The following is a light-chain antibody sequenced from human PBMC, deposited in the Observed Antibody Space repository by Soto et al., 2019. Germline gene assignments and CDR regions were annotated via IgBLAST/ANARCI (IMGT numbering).Light chain of an antibody. CDR2: GVS. V-gene: IGKV3-20*01. J-gene: IGKJ1*01. CDR3: QQYTDSRT. Sequence: EIVLTQSPVTLSFSPGERATLSCRASQSISSSYLAWYQQKPGQAPRLLVYGVSSRASDVPDRFSGSGSGTDFTLTISSLEPEDSAVYYCQQYTDSRTFGQGTKVDIK. CDR1: QSISSSY.